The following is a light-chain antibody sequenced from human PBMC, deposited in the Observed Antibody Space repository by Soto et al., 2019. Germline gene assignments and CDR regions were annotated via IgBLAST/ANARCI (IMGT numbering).Light chain of an antibody. Sequence: QSVLTQPRSVSGYPGQSVTISCTGTSGDVGGYDFVSWYQHHPGKVPKLMIFDVSKRPSGVPDRLSGSKSGSTASLTISGLQAEDEADYYCCSYGGNFYVVGAGTKVTVL. CDR3: CSYGGNFYV. CDR1: SGDVGGYDF. J-gene: IGLJ1*01. V-gene: IGLV2-11*01. CDR2: DVS.